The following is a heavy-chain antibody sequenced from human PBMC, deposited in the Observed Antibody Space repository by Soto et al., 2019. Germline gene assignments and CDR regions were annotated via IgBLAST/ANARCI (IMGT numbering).Heavy chain of an antibody. V-gene: IGHV3-33*01. CDR1: GFTFSSYG. D-gene: IGHD2-15*01. CDR2: IWYDGSNK. Sequence: QVQLVESGGGVVQPGRSLRLPCAASGFTFSSYGMHWVRQAPGKGLEWVAVIWYDGSNKYYADSVKGRFTISRDNSKNTLYLQMNSLRAEDTAVYYCARVYCSGGSCYSRPDYYYGMDVWGQGTTVTVSS. CDR3: ARVYCSGGSCYSRPDYYYGMDV. J-gene: IGHJ6*02.